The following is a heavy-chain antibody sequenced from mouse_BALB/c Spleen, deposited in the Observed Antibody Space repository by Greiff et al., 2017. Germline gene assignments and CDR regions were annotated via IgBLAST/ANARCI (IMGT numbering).Heavy chain of an antibody. CDR2: ISYDGSN. Sequence: VQLKESGPGLVKPSQSLSLTCSVTGYSITSGYYWNWIRQFPGNKLEWLGYISYDGSNNYNPSLKNRISITRDTSKNQFFLKLNSVTTEDTATYYCARRGDSSGYVGWFAYWGQGTLVTVSA. J-gene: IGHJ3*01. V-gene: IGHV3-6*02. CDR3: ARRGDSSGYVGWFAY. CDR1: GYSITSGYY. D-gene: IGHD3-2*01.